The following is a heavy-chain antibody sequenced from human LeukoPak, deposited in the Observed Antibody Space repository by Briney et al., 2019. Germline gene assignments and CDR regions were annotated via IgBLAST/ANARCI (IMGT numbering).Heavy chain of an antibody. CDR1: GFMFNKFA. CDR2: ISNNGGRT. J-gene: IGHJ3*02. D-gene: IGHD4-23*01. CDR3: ARRGRLRWPEDDAFDI. V-gene: IGHV3-64*01. Sequence: QPGGSLRLSCAASGFMFNKFAMSWVRQAPGKGLEYVSGISNNGGRTYYANSVKGRFTISRDNSKNTLYLQMGSLRAEDMAVYYCARRGRLRWPEDDAFDIWGQGTMVTVSS.